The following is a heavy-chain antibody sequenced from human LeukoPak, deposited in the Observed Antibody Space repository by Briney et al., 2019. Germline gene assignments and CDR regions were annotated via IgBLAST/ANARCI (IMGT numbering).Heavy chain of an antibody. D-gene: IGHD3-22*01. Sequence: GGSLRLSCAASGFTFSSYSMHWVRQAPGKGLEWVALISYHGDNIYYADSVKGRFTISRDNSKNTLYLQMNSLRPEDTAVYYCAKSHPSDTSGWSNPYFDYWGQGTLVTVSS. J-gene: IGHJ4*02. CDR1: GFTFSSYS. CDR3: AKSHPSDTSGWSNPYFDY. V-gene: IGHV3-30*04. CDR2: ISYHGDNI.